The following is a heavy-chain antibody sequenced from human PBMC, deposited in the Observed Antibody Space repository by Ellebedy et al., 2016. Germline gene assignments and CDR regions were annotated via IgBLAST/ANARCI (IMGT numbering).Heavy chain of an antibody. Sequence: SETLSLTCIVSGGSISRYYWSWIRQPPGRGLEWIGNIYYTGTTNYNPSLQSRVTISLDTSKNQFSLRLTSVAAADTAVYYCARIGGASFGEHPIDYWGQGTLVTVSS. CDR2: IYYTGTT. V-gene: IGHV4-59*01. D-gene: IGHD3-10*01. J-gene: IGHJ4*02. CDR3: ARIGGASFGEHPIDY. CDR1: GGSISRYY.